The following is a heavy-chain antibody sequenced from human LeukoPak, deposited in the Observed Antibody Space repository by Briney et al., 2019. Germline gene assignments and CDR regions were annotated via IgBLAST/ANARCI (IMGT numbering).Heavy chain of an antibody. CDR1: GYTFTAYY. V-gene: IGHV1-2*02. D-gene: IGHD2-8*01. CDR2: IYPNSGAT. Sequence: ASVKVSCKTSGYTFTAYYMYWLRQAPGQGLECMGWIYPNSGATGYAQNFQGRVTMTRDTSVSTIYMELSRLRSDDTAVYYCARDGVSATPDFDYWGQGTLVTVSS. J-gene: IGHJ4*02. CDR3: ARDGVSATPDFDY.